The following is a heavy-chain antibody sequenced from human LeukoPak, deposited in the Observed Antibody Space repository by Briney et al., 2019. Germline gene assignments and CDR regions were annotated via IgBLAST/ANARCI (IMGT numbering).Heavy chain of an antibody. Sequence: PSETLSLTCTVSGGSISSYYWSWIRQPPGKGLGWIGYIYYSGSTNYNPSLKSRVTISVDTSKNQFSLKLSSVTAADTAVYYCASHLLRAKRQTHEFDPWGQGTLVTVSS. CDR1: GGSISSYY. CDR3: ASHLLRAKRQTHEFDP. D-gene: IGHD1-1*01. CDR2: IYYSGST. V-gene: IGHV4-59*08. J-gene: IGHJ5*02.